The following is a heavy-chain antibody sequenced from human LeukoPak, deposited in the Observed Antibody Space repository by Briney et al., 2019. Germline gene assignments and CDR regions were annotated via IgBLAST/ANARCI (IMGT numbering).Heavy chain of an antibody. Sequence: ASVKVSCRASGYSFTTYGINWVRQAPGQGLEWMGWISTYTGDTKYVQKLQGRVSMTTDTSTSTAHMELRSLRPDDTAVYYCARGYHFDTSGYPVSEYFQHWGQGTLVTVSS. J-gene: IGHJ1*01. V-gene: IGHV1-18*01. CDR3: ARGYHFDTSGYPVSEYFQH. CDR1: GYSFTTYG. CDR2: ISTYTGDT. D-gene: IGHD3-22*01.